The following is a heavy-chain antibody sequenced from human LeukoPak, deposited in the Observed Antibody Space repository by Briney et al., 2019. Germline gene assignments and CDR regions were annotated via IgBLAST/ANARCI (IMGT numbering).Heavy chain of an antibody. D-gene: IGHD3-10*01. Sequence: QPGGSLRLSCAASGFTFSNYEMNWVRQAPGQGRKSRPYISSSSNTIYYADSVKGRFTISRDNAKNSLYLQMNSLRAEDTAVYYCGRWFPRWGIDYWGQGTLVTVSS. J-gene: IGHJ4*02. V-gene: IGHV3-48*03. CDR2: ISSSSNTI. CDR1: GFTFSNYE. CDR3: GRWFPRWGIDY.